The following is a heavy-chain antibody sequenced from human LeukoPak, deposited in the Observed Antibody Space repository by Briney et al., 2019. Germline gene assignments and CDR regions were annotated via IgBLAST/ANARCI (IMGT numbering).Heavy chain of an antibody. J-gene: IGHJ4*02. V-gene: IGHV3-23*01. CDR1: GFTFSTYW. CDR3: AKSYGDYEYYFDY. CDR2: ISGSSGST. Sequence: PGGSLRLSCAASGFTFSTYWMSWVRQAPGKGLEWVSAISGSSGSTYYADSVKGRFTISRDNSKNTLYLQMNSLRAEDTAVYYCAKSYGDYEYYFDYWGQGTLVTVSS. D-gene: IGHD4-17*01.